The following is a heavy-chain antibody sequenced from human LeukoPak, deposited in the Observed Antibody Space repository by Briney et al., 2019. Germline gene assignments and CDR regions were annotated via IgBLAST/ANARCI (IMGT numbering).Heavy chain of an antibody. D-gene: IGHD3-9*01. CDR3: ARDPEGYDILTGYSSVNWFDP. V-gene: IGHV4-4*02. Sequence: PSETLSLTCAVSGGSISSSNWWSWVRQPPGKGLEWIGEIYHSGSTNYNPSLKSRVTISVDKSKNQFSLKLSSVTAADTAVYYCARDPEGYDILTGYSSVNWFDPWGQGTLVTVSS. CDR1: GGSISSSNW. CDR2: IYHSGST. J-gene: IGHJ5*02.